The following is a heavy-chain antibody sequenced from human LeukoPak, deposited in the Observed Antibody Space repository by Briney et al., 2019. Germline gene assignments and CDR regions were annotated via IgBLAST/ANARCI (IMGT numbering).Heavy chain of an antibody. J-gene: IGHJ4*02. V-gene: IGHV3-53*05. D-gene: IGHD3-10*01. CDR3: ARDLFDGALSSGSLFDY. CDR1: GFAVGSNY. Sequence: GGSLRLSCVASGFAVGSNYMSWVRQAPGKGLEWVSLIYSGGAIRYADSVKGRFTISRDSSKNTLYLQMNSLRAEDTAVYYCARDLFDGALSSGSLFDYWGQGTLVTVSS. CDR2: IYSGGAI.